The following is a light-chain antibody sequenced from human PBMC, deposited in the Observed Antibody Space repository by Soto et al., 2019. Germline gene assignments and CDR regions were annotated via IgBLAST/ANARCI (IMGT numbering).Light chain of an antibody. CDR3: QQYNSYPYT. Sequence: DIQMTQSPSTLSASVGDRVTITCRASQSISSWLAWYQQKPGKAPKLLIYKASSLESGVPARFSGSGSGTEFTLTISSLQPDDFATYFCQQYNSYPYTFGQGTKLEIK. CDR1: QSISSW. J-gene: IGKJ2*01. V-gene: IGKV1-5*03. CDR2: KAS.